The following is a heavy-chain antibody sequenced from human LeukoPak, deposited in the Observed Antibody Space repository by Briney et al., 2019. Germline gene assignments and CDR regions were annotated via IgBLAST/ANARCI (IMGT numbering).Heavy chain of an antibody. J-gene: IGHJ5*02. Sequence: PGGSLRLSSAASGFTFSDYYMSWIRQAPGKGLEWVSYISSSGSTIYYADSVKGRFTISRDNAKNSLYLQMNSLRAEDTAVYYCARYCSSTSCYSWWLDPWGQGTLVTVSS. D-gene: IGHD2-2*01. CDR3: ARYCSSTSCYSWWLDP. CDR2: ISSSGSTI. CDR1: GFTFSDYY. V-gene: IGHV3-11*01.